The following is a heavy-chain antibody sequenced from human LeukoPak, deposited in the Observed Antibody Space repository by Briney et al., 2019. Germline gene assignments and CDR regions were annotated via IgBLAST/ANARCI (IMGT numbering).Heavy chain of an antibody. CDR2: INPNSGGT. CDR3: ARDRDAFDI. Sequence: SLWVSCKASRYTFTVYYIGSVRHTPGQGLGWIGWINPNSGGTNYAQKFQGRVTMTRDTSISTAYMELSRLRSDDTAVYYCARDRDAFDIWGQGTMVTVSS. J-gene: IGHJ3*02. V-gene: IGHV1-2*02. CDR1: RYTFTVYY.